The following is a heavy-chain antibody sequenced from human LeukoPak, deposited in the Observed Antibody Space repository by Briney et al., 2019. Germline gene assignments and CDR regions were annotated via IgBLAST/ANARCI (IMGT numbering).Heavy chain of an antibody. CDR2: INPNSGGT. Sequence: ASVKVSCKASGYTFTSYDINWVRQATGQGLEWMGWINPNSGGTNYAQKFQGRVTMTRDTSISTAYMELSRLRSDDTAVYYCARGLPTTVRFDYWGQGTLVTVSS. V-gene: IGHV1-2*02. D-gene: IGHD4-11*01. CDR3: ARGLPTTVRFDY. J-gene: IGHJ4*02. CDR1: GYTFTSYD.